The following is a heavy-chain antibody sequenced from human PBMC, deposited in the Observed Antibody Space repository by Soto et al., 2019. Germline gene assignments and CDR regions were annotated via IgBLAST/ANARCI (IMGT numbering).Heavy chain of an antibody. CDR3: ARGRAQYCSGGSCYNWFDP. CDR2: MNPNSGNT. J-gene: IGHJ5*02. D-gene: IGHD2-15*01. Sequence: QVQLVQSGAEVKKPGASVKVSCKASGYTFTSYDINWVRQATGQGLEWMGWMNPNSGNTGYAQKFQGRVTMPRNTSISTAYMELSSLRSEDTAVYYCARGRAQYCSGGSCYNWFDPWGQGTLVTVSS. V-gene: IGHV1-8*01. CDR1: GYTFTSYD.